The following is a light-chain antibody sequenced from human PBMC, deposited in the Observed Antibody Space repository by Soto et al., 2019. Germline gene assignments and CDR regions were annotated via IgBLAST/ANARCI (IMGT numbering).Light chain of an antibody. V-gene: IGLV2-23*02. Sequence: QSVLTQPASVSGSPGQSITISCTGNSGDVGNYNLVSWYQQHPGKALKLMIYEVNKWPSGVSNRFSGSKSGNTASLTISGLQAGDEADYYCCSYVGSSSSYVFGTGSKVTVL. CDR1: SGDVGNYNL. CDR3: CSYVGSSSSYV. J-gene: IGLJ1*01. CDR2: EVN.